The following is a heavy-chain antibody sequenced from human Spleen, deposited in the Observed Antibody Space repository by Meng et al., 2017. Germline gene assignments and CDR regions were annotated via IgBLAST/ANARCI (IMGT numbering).Heavy chain of an antibody. CDR2: ISRTANRA. D-gene: IGHD5-18*01. J-gene: IGHJ5*02. Sequence: LSLTCAASGFSLTNYAMSWVRQSPGKGLEWVSSISRTANRAYYAESVTGRFTISKSTSKNTLHLQMDNLRPEDTAIYYCAKDHGNNYGLTYFDPWGQGTLVTVSS. CDR3: AKDHGNNYGLTYFDP. CDR1: GFSLTNYA. V-gene: IGHV3-23*01.